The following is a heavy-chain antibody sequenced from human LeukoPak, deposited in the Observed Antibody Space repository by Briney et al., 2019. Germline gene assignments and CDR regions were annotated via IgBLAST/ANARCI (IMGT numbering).Heavy chain of an antibody. D-gene: IGHD6-13*01. CDR3: ARGTYTGYSSSWYQVPQPLFDY. V-gene: IGHV4-59*01. CDR2: IYYSGST. CDR1: GGSISTYS. Sequence: SETLSLTCTVSGGSISTYSWTWIRQPPGKGLEWIGNIYYSGSTNYNPSLRSRVTISVDTSKNQFSLKLSSVTAADTAVYYCARGTYTGYSSSWYQVPQPLFDYWGQGTLVTVSS. J-gene: IGHJ4*02.